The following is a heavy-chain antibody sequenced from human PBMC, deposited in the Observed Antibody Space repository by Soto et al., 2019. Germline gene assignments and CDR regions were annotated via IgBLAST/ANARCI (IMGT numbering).Heavy chain of an antibody. J-gene: IGHJ4*02. CDR2: ISGYNGNT. Sequence: QVQLLQSGAEVKKPGASVKVSCKASGYTFTNYHINWVRQAPGQGLEWMGWISGYNGNTNYAQKFQGRVTMTTDTSTSTAYMELRSLRSDDTAVYYCARASSSWYTEYWGQGTLVTVSS. V-gene: IGHV1-18*01. D-gene: IGHD6-13*01. CDR3: ARASSSWYTEY. CDR1: GYTFTNYH.